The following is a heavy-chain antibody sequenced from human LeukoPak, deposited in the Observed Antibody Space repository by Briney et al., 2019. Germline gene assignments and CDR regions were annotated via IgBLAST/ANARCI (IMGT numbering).Heavy chain of an antibody. V-gene: IGHV4-30-4*01. CDR1: GGSISSGDYY. CDR2: IYYSGST. CDR3: ARASLRRRSADV. Sequence: PQTLSLTCTVPGGSISSGDYYWSWIRQPPGKGLEWIGYIYYSGSTYYNPSLKSRVTISVDTSKNQFSLKLSSVTAADTAVYYCARASLRRRSADVWGQGTTVTVSS. D-gene: IGHD5-12*01. J-gene: IGHJ6*02.